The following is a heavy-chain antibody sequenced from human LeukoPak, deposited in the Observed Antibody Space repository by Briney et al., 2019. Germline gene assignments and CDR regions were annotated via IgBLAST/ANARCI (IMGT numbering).Heavy chain of an antibody. CDR3: ASHYYYDSSGYLNY. CDR1: GYTLTELS. J-gene: IGHJ4*02. CDR2: FDPEDGET. D-gene: IGHD3-22*01. V-gene: IGHV1-24*01. Sequence: ASVKVSCKVSGYTLTELSMHWVRQAPGKGLEWMGGFDPEDGETIYAQKFQGRVTMTEDTSTDTAYMELRSLRSDDTAVYYCASHYYYDSSGYLNYWGQGTLVAVSS.